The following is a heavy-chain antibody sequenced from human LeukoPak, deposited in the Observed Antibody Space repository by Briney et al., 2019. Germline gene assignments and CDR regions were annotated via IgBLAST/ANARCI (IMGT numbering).Heavy chain of an antibody. CDR1: GFTVSSNY. CDR2: TYSGGST. Sequence: GGSLRLSCAASGFTVSSNYMSWVRQAPGKGLEWVSVTYSGGSTYYADSVKGRFTISRDNSKNTLYLQMNSLRAEDTAVYYCARDRHYDILTGYYYYYYMDVWGKGTTVTVSS. J-gene: IGHJ6*03. CDR3: ARDRHYDILTGYYYYYYMDV. V-gene: IGHV3-66*02. D-gene: IGHD3-9*01.